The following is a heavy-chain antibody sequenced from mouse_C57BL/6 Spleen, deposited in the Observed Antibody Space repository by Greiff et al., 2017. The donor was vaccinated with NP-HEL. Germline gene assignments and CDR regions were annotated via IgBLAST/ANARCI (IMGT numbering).Heavy chain of an antibody. J-gene: IGHJ3*01. D-gene: IGHD2-5*01. CDR2: IDPSDSET. V-gene: IGHV1-52*01. CDR3: AREAISNYVAY. CDR1: GYTFTSYW. Sequence: VQLQQPGAELVRPGSSVKLSCKASGYTFTSYWMHWVKQRPIQGLEWIGNIDPSDSETHYNQKFKDKATLTVDKSSSTAYMQLSSLTSEDSAVYYCAREAISNYVAYWGQGTLVTVSA.